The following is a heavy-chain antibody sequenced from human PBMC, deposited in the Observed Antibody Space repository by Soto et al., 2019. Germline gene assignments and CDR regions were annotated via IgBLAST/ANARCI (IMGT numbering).Heavy chain of an antibody. CDR2: IYHSGST. V-gene: IGHV4-30-2*01. CDR3: ARDPYSSSWYATNYYYYGMDV. J-gene: IGHJ6*02. Sequence: SETLSLTCAVSGGSISSGGYSWSWIRQPPGKGLEWIGYIYHSGSTYYNPSLKSRVTISVDTSKNQFSLKLSSVTAADTAVYYCARDPYSSSWYATNYYYYGMDVWGQGTTVTVSS. D-gene: IGHD6-13*01. CDR1: GGSISSGGYS.